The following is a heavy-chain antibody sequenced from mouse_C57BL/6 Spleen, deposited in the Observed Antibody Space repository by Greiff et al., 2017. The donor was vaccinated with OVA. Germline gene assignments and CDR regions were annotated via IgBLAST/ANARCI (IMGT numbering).Heavy chain of an antibody. CDR2: IYPGSGST. CDR3: ARDSTLVFAY. CDR1: GYTFTSYW. V-gene: IGHV1-55*01. J-gene: IGHJ3*01. Sequence: QVQLQQPGAELVKPGASVKMSCKASGYTFTSYWITWVKQRPGQGLEWIGDIYPGSGSTNYTEKFKSKATLTVDTASCTTYMQLSSLTSEDSAVDYCARDSTLVFAYWGQGTLVTVSS. D-gene: IGHD5-1*01.